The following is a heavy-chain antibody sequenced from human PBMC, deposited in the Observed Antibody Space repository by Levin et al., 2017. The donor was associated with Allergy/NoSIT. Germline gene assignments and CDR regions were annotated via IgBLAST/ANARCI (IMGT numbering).Heavy chain of an antibody. CDR3: AKAINWNYNYYYGMDV. J-gene: IGHJ6*02. Sequence: GGSLRLSCAASGFIFSSYAMSWVRQAPGKGLEWVSTISVSGGSTYYADSVKGRFTISGDNSKNTLYLQMSSLRAEDTAVYYCAKAINWNYNYYYGMDVWGQGTTVTVSS. CDR1: GFIFSSYA. CDR2: ISVSGGST. D-gene: IGHD1-1*01. V-gene: IGHV3-23*01.